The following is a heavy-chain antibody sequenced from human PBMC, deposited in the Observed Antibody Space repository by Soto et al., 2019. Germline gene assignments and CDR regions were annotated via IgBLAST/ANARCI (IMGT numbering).Heavy chain of an antibody. J-gene: IGHJ4*02. CDR3: SRDDISGYYVRTFDS. CDR2: ISNNNSTK. CDR1: GFTFSSYT. Sequence: GGSLRLSCAASGFTFSSYTMNWVRQAPGKGLEWVSYISNNNSTKYYADSVKGRFTISRDNAKNSLYLQMNSLIDEDTAVYYCSRDDISGYYVRTFDSWGQGTLVTVSS. D-gene: IGHD3-22*01. V-gene: IGHV3-48*02.